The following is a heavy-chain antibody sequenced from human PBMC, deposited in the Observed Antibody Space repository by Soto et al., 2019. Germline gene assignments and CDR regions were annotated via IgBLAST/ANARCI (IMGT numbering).Heavy chain of an antibody. V-gene: IGHV4-39*01. CDR3: ARHIHNQGFEYYFDS. D-gene: IGHD1-1*01. J-gene: IGHJ4*02. CDR1: GGSITSSGYA. CDR2: IDYSGNI. Sequence: QLQLQESGPGLVKLSETLSLTCNASGGSITSSGYAWGWIRQSPGKGLEWIGTIDYSGNIYYIPSLKSRITISVDTSKNQISLKLSSVTAADTAVYYCARHIHNQGFEYYFDSWGQGTLVTVSS.